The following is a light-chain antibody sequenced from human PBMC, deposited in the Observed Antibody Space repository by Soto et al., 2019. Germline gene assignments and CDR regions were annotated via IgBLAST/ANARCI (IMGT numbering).Light chain of an antibody. J-gene: IGLJ1*01. Sequence: QSVLTQPPSASGTPGQRVTISCSGSSSNIGSNTVNWYQQLPGTAPKLLIYSNNQRPSGVPDRSSGSKSGTSASLAISGLQSEDEADYYCAAWDDSLNGRSYVFGTGTKVTV. CDR3: AAWDDSLNGRSYV. CDR1: SSNIGSNT. V-gene: IGLV1-44*01. CDR2: SNN.